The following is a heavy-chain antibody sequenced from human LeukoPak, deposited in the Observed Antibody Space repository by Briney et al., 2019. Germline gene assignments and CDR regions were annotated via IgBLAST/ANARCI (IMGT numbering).Heavy chain of an antibody. CDR1: GFTFSSYA. V-gene: IGHV3-30-3*01. D-gene: IGHD3-10*01. J-gene: IGHJ3*02. Sequence: GRSLRLSCAASGFTFSSYAMHWVRQAPGKGLEWVAVISYDGSNKYYADSVKGRFTISRDNSKNTLYLQMNSLRAEDTAVYYCARDGIDYYGSGSYSADAFDIWGQGTMVTVSS. CDR3: ARDGIDYYGSGSYSADAFDI. CDR2: ISYDGSNK.